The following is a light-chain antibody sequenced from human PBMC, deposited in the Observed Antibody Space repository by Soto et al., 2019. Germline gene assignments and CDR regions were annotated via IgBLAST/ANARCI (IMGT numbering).Light chain of an antibody. Sequence: DLQMTQSPSSLSASVGDRVTITCQASQDITNYLNWYQQKPGKAPKILIYDASVLEAGVPSRFSGGGSGTHFTLTISGLQAEDVASYYCQQFDNLPLTFGGGTNLEIK. CDR1: QDITNY. V-gene: IGKV1-33*01. CDR3: QQFDNLPLT. J-gene: IGKJ4*01. CDR2: DAS.